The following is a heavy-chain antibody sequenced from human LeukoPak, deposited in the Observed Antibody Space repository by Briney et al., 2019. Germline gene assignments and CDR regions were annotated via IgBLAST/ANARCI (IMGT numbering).Heavy chain of an antibody. D-gene: IGHD3-22*01. Sequence: SQTLSLTCTVSGGSISSGGYYWSWIRQHPGKGLEWIGYIYYSGSTYYNPSLKSRVTISVDTSKNQFSLELSSVTAADTAVYYCAREDYDSSGYYYPNAFDIWGQGTMVTVSS. J-gene: IGHJ3*02. CDR2: IYYSGST. CDR3: AREDYDSSGYYYPNAFDI. V-gene: IGHV4-31*03. CDR1: GGSISSGGYY.